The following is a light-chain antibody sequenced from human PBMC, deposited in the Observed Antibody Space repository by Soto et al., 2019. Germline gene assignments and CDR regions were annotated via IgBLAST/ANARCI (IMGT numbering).Light chain of an antibody. CDR3: SSYTSSNTLV. J-gene: IGLJ1*01. Sequence: QTVLSQPASVSGSPGQTITISCTGTSTDVGGYNAVSWYQHHPGKAPKLIIYEVTHRPSGVSDRFSASKSGNTASLTISGLQPEDETDYYCSSYTSSNTLVFGTGNKVTVL. CDR2: EVT. V-gene: IGLV2-14*01. CDR1: STDVGGYNA.